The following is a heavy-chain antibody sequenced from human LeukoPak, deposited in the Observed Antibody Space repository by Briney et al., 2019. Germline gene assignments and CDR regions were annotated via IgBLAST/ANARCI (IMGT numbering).Heavy chain of an antibody. D-gene: IGHD6-19*01. Sequence: GGSLRLSCAASGFTFSSYSMNWVRQAPGKGLEWVSSISSSSSYIYYADSVKGRFTISRDNAKNSLYLQMNSLRAEDTAVYYCASFHQRQWLVQLDYWGQGTLVTVSS. CDR3: ASFHQRQWLVQLDY. V-gene: IGHV3-21*01. J-gene: IGHJ4*02. CDR2: ISSSSSYI. CDR1: GFTFSSYS.